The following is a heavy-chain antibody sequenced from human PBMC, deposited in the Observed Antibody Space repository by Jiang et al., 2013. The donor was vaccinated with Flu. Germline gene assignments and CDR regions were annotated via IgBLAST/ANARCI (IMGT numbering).Heavy chain of an antibody. CDR1: EYSFTSHW. CDR2: SILVTLIP. V-gene: IGHV5-51*01. D-gene: IGHD1-1*01. Sequence: SCKVSEYSFTSHWIGWVRQMPGKAWSGWGSSILVTLIPDTARPSKGQVTISADNSINTAYLQWSSLEASDTAIYYCARVEPRRTASFDYWGQGTLVTVSS. J-gene: IGHJ4*02. CDR3: ARVEPRRTASFDY.